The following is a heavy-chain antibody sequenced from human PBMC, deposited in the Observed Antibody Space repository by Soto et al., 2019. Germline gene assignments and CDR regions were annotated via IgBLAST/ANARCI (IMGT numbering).Heavy chain of an antibody. V-gene: IGHV1-18*01. CDR2: ISAYNGNT. Sequence: QVQLVQSGTEVKKPGASVKVSCKASGYTFTSYGISWVRQAPGQGLEWMGWISAYNGNTNYAQKLQGRVTMTTDTSTSTAYMELRSLRSDDTAVYYCAREEPGWLQLPQFDYWGQGTLVTVSS. D-gene: IGHD5-12*01. CDR1: GYTFTSYG. CDR3: AREEPGWLQLPQFDY. J-gene: IGHJ4*02.